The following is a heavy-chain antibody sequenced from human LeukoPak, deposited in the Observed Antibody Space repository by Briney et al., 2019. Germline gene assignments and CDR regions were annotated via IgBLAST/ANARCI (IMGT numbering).Heavy chain of an antibody. D-gene: IGHD3-3*01. CDR2: IHYSGST. V-gene: IGHV4-59*01. Sequence: SETLSLTCTVSGGSISSYYWSWIRQPPENGLEWIGHIHYSGSTNYNPSLKSRVTISVDTSKNHFSLKLSSVTAADTAVYYCARGDPAITIFGVVITDEYYFDYWGQGTLVTVSS. CDR3: ARGDPAITIFGVVITDEYYFDY. CDR1: GGSISSYY. J-gene: IGHJ4*02.